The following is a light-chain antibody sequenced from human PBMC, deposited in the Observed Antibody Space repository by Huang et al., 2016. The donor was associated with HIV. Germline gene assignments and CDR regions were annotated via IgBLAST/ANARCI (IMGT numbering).Light chain of an antibody. J-gene: IGKJ1*01. CDR3: QQRSNWPWT. V-gene: IGKV3-11*01. Sequence: EIALTQSPATLSLSPGERATLSCRASQSVSSHLAWYRQKGGQALRLLIYDASNRATGSPARCRGSGSGTDFTLTISSLEPEDFAVYYCQQRSNWPWTFGQGTKVEIK. CDR2: DAS. CDR1: QSVSSH.